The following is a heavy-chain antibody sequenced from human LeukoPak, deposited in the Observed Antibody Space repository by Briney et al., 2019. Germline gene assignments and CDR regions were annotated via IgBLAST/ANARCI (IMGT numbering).Heavy chain of an antibody. CDR3: TRLKAGSRYRSPRDY. Sequence: GESLKISCKTSGFTFTTYWIGWVRQMPGKGLEGMGIIYPGDSDTIYSPSLEGQVTISLDKSITTPYLQWNTLKASDTAMYFCTRLKAGSRYRSPRDYWGQGTLVTVSS. V-gene: IGHV5-51*01. D-gene: IGHD3-16*02. CDR1: GFTFTTYW. CDR2: IYPGDSDT. J-gene: IGHJ4*02.